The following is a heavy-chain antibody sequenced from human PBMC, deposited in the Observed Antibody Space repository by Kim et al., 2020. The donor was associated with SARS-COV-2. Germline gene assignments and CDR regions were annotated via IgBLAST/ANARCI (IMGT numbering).Heavy chain of an antibody. Sequence: SETLSLTCTVSGGSISSSSYYWGWIRQPPGKGLEWIGSIYYSGSTYYNPSLKSRVTISVDTSKNQFSLKLSSVTAADTTVYYCARLNRITRAFDIWGQGTMVTVSS. CDR2: IYYSGST. CDR1: GGSISSSSYY. V-gene: IGHV4-39*01. J-gene: IGHJ3*02. CDR3: ARLNRITRAFDI. D-gene: IGHD3-10*01.